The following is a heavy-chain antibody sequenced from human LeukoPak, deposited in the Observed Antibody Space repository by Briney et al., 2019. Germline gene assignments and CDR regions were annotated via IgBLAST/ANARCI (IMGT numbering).Heavy chain of an antibody. V-gene: IGHV4-4*02. Sequence: SETLSLTCAVSGGPISSTNWWSWVRQPPGKGLEWIGEIYHSGSTNYNPSLRSRITISVDKSKDQFSLRLSSVTAADTAVYYCARKIGSSGAFDIWGQRTMVTVSS. J-gene: IGHJ3*02. D-gene: IGHD1-26*01. CDR1: GGPISSTNW. CDR3: ARKIGSSGAFDI. CDR2: IYHSGST.